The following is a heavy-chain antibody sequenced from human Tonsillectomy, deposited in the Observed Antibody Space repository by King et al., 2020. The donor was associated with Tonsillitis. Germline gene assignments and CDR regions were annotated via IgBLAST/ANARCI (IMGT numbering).Heavy chain of an antibody. V-gene: IGHV3-30*18. Sequence: VQLVESGGGVVQPGRSLRLSCAASGFTFRNYAMHWVRQAPGKGLEWVAVISYDGSNKYYADSVKGRFTISRDNSKNTLYLQMNSLRAEDTAVYYCAKDRVRFLEWSQIDYWGQGTLVTVSS. CDR2: ISYDGSNK. CDR3: AKDRVRFLEWSQIDY. CDR1: GFTFRNYA. J-gene: IGHJ4*02. D-gene: IGHD3-3*01.